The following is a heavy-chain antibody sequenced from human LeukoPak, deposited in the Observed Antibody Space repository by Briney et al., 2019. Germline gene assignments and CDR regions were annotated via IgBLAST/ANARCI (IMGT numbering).Heavy chain of an antibody. J-gene: IGHJ4*02. V-gene: IGHV3-23*01. CDR2: ISGGGGST. CDR3: AKDRHFFASRTYGVDY. Sequence: GSLRLSCTVSGFTFNNYDMNWVRQAPGKGLEWVSIISGGGGSTSYADSVRGRFTISRDSSKNTLYLQMHSLRAEDTAVYYCAKDRHFFASRTYGVDYWGQGTLVTVSS. CDR1: GFTFNNYD. D-gene: IGHD2/OR15-2a*01.